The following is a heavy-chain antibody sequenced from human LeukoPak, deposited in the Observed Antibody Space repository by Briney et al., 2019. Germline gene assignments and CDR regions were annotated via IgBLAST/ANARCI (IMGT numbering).Heavy chain of an antibody. CDR2: MFYSGGT. CDR3: ARFGYVTGVAGFVDY. V-gene: IGHV4-59*08. J-gene: IGHJ4*02. CDR1: GGSITSYY. D-gene: IGHD6-19*01. Sequence: SPSETLSLTCSVSGGSITSYYWSWIRQPPGKGLEWIGYMFYSGGTNYNPSLKSRVTISVGTSKNQSSLKLSSVTAADTAVYYCARFGYVTGVAGFVDYWGQGTLVTVSS.